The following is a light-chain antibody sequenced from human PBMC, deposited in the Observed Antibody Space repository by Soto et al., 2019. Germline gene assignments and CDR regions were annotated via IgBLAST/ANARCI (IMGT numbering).Light chain of an antibody. V-gene: IGKV2-24*01. CDR2: RVS. CDR3: QHYNSYSEA. J-gene: IGKJ1*01. CDR1: QSLVHSDGNTY. Sequence: EIVMTQSPLSSAVTLGQPASISCGSSQSLVHSDGNTYLSWLHVGPGQSPRPLIYRVSDRLPGVPDRFTGSGAETNFTLKISRVEAEDVGTYYCQHYNSYSEAFGQGTKVDIK.